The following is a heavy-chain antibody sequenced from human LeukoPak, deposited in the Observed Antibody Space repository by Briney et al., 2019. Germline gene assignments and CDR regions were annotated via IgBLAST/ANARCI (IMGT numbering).Heavy chain of an antibody. D-gene: IGHD4-11*01. CDR1: GYTFTSYG. Sequence: ASVKVSCKASGYTFTSYGISWVRQTPGQGLEWMGWISAYNGNTNYAQKLQGRVTMTTDTSTSTAYMELRSLRSDDTAVYYCAGNDSRGGSSDYWGQGTLVTVSS. CDR2: ISAYNGNT. J-gene: IGHJ4*02. CDR3: AGNDSRGGSSDY. V-gene: IGHV1-18*01.